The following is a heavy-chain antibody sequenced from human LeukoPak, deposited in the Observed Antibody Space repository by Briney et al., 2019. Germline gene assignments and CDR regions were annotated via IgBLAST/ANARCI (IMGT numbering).Heavy chain of an antibody. CDR3: TRTGYTGGY. D-gene: IGHD5-18*01. CDR2: VHYSGRT. J-gene: IGHJ4*02. V-gene: IGHV4-61*01. CDR1: GSSVSGGNYY. Sequence: SETLSLTCTVSGSSVSGGNYYCSWIRQSPGKGLEWIGFVHYSGRTVYNPSLRSRVTMSVDTSKNQSSLNLSSVTAADTAMYYCTRTGYTGGYWGQGTLVTVSS.